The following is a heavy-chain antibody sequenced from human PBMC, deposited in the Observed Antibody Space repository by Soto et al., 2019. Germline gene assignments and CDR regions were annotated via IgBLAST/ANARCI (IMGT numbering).Heavy chain of an antibody. D-gene: IGHD3-10*01. Sequence: SETLSLTCTVSGGSISSYYWSWIRQPPGKGLEWIGYIYYRGSTNYNPSLKSRVTISVDTSKDQFSLKLSSVTAADTAVYYCARGIFSVDYYYGSGTQGPFDYWGQGTLVTVSS. J-gene: IGHJ4*02. CDR3: ARGIFSVDYYYGSGTQGPFDY. CDR2: IYYRGST. CDR1: GGSISSYY. V-gene: IGHV4-59*01.